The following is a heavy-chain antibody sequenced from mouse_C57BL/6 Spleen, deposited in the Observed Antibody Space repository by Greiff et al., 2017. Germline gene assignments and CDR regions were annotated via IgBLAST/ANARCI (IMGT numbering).Heavy chain of an antibody. Sequence: EVQLVESGGGLVQPGGSLSLSCAASGFTFTDYYMSWVRQPPGKALEWLGFIRNKANGYTTEYSASVKGRFTISRDNSQSILYRQMNALRAEDSATYYCARYGYGSSFAYWGQGTLVTVSA. J-gene: IGHJ3*01. CDR1: GFTFTDYY. V-gene: IGHV7-3*01. D-gene: IGHD1-1*01. CDR3: ARYGYGSSFAY. CDR2: IRNKANGYTT.